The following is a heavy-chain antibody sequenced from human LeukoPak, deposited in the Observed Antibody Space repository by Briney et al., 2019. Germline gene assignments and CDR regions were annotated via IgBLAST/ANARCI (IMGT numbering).Heavy chain of an antibody. Sequence: ASVKVSCKVSGYTLTELSMHWVRQAPGKGPEWMGGFDPEDGETIYAQKFQGRVTMTEDTSTDTAYMELSSLRSEDTAVYYCATASVVITWKDAFDIWGQGTMVTVSS. CDR1: GYTLTELS. D-gene: IGHD3-22*01. J-gene: IGHJ3*02. V-gene: IGHV1-24*01. CDR3: ATASVVITWKDAFDI. CDR2: FDPEDGET.